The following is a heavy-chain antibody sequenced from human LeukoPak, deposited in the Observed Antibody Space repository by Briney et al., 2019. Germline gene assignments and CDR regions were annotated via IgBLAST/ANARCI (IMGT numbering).Heavy chain of an antibody. CDR2: IVYSGTT. CDR3: ARDFGDHRIDY. Sequence: SETLSLTCTVSGGSISGGSYYWGWVRQPPGKGLEWIGSIVYSGTTHYDPSLKSRVTISVDTSKSQFSLRLSSVTAAGTAIYYCARDFGDHRIDYWGQGTLVTVSS. J-gene: IGHJ4*02. V-gene: IGHV4-39*01. CDR1: GGSISGGSYY. D-gene: IGHD4-17*01.